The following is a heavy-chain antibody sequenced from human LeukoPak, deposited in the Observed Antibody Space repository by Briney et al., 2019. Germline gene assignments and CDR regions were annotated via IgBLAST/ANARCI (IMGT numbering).Heavy chain of an antibody. CDR3: ARQCGGDCYHAVDY. V-gene: IGHV4-39*01. CDR2: IYYSGST. J-gene: IGHJ4*02. D-gene: IGHD2-21*02. Sequence: PSETLSLTCTVSGGSISSSSYYWGWIRQPPGKGLEWIGSIYYSGSTYYNPSLKSRVTISVDTSKNQFSLKLSSVTAADTAVYYCARQCGGDCYHAVDYWGQGTLVTVSS. CDR1: GGSISSSSYY.